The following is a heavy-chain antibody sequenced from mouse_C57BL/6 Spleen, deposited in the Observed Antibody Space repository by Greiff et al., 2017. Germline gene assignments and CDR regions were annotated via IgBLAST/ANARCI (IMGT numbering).Heavy chain of an antibody. J-gene: IGHJ3*01. CDR3: ARGGSLNWFAY. CDR1: GYTFTSYW. V-gene: IGHV1-59*01. Sequence: QVQLQQPGAELVRPGTSVKLSCKASGYTFTSYWMHWVKQRPGQGPEWIGVIDPSDSYTNYNQKFKGKATLTVDPSSSTAYMQLSSLTSEDSAVYYCARGGSLNWFAYWGQGTLVTVSA. D-gene: IGHD3-2*02. CDR2: IDPSDSYT.